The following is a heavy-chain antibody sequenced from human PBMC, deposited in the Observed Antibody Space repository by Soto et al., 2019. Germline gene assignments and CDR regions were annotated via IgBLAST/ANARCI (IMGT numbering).Heavy chain of an antibody. D-gene: IGHD3-16*01. CDR2: IYYSGST. J-gene: IGHJ6*02. CDR3: ARSRGGYYYYGMDV. V-gene: IGHV4-39*01. CDR1: GGSISSSSYY. Sequence: SETLSLTCTVSGGSISSSSYYWGWIRQPPGKGLEWIGSIYYSGSTYYNPSLKSRVTISVDTSKNQFSLKLSSVTAADTAVYYCARSRGGYYYYGMDVWGQGTTVTVSS.